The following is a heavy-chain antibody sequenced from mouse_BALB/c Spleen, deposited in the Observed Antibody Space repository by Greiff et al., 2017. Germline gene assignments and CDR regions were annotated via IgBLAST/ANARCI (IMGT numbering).Heavy chain of an antibody. D-gene: IGHD1-1*01. Sequence: QVQLQQSGAELAKPGASVKMSCKASGYTFTSYWMHWVKQRPGQGLEWIGYINPSTGYTEYNQKFKDKATLTADKSSSTAYMQLSSLTSEDSAVYYCARNPYVSSYAMDYWGQGTSVTVSS. J-gene: IGHJ4*01. CDR2: INPSTGYT. CDR1: GYTFTSYW. V-gene: IGHV1-7*01. CDR3: ARNPYVSSYAMDY.